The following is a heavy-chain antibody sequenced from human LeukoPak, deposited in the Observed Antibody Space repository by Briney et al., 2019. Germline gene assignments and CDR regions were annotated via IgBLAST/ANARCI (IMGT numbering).Heavy chain of an antibody. Sequence: SETLSLTCTVSGGSISSSSYYWGWIRQPPGKGLEWIGSIYYSGSTYYNPSLKSRVTISVDTSKNQFSLKLSSVTAADTAVYYCASILGCSGGSCYESRRNNWFDPWGQGTLVTVSS. V-gene: IGHV4-39*07. J-gene: IGHJ5*02. CDR3: ASILGCSGGSCYESRRNNWFDP. CDR1: GGSISSSSYY. CDR2: IYYSGST. D-gene: IGHD2-15*01.